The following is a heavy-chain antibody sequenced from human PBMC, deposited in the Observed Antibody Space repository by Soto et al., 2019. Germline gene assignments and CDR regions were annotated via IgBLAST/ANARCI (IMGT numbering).Heavy chain of an antibody. CDR2: INAGNGNT. CDR1: GYTFTSYA. Sequence: QVQLVQSGAEVKKPGASVKVSCKASGYTFTSYAMHWVRQAPGQRLEWMGWINAGNGNTKYSQKFQGRVTITRDTSASTAYLGLSSLRSEATAVYYCASEYCGGDCYSAARYGMYVWGQGSTVTVSS. CDR3: ASEYCGGDCYSAARYGMYV. D-gene: IGHD2-21*02. J-gene: IGHJ6*02. V-gene: IGHV1-3*01.